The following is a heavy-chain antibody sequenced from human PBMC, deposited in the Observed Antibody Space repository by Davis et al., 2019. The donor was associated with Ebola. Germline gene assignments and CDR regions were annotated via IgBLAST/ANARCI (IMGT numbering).Heavy chain of an antibody. CDR1: GFTFSSYW. J-gene: IGHJ6*02. V-gene: IGHV3-30*18. D-gene: IGHD2-2*01. CDR2: ISYDGSNK. Sequence: GGSLRLSCAASGFTFSSYWMSWVRQAPGKGLEWVAVISYDGSNKYYADSVKGRFTISRDNSKNTLYLQMNSLRAEDTAVYYCAKDHGYCSSTSCFLYYYYGMDVWGQGTTVTVSS. CDR3: AKDHGYCSSTSCFLYYYYGMDV.